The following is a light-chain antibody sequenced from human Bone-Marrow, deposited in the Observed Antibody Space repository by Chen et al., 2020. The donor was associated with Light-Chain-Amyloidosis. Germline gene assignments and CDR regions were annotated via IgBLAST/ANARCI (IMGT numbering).Light chain of an antibody. CDR3: QVWDRSSDRPV. J-gene: IGLJ3*02. Sequence: SYVLTQPSSVSVAPGQTATIACGGNNIGSTSVYWYQQTPGQARLLVVYDDSDRPSGIPERLAGSNAGNTATLTISRVEAGDEADYYCQVWDRSSDRPVFGGGTKLTVL. V-gene: IGLV3-21*02. CDR2: DDS. CDR1: NIGSTS.